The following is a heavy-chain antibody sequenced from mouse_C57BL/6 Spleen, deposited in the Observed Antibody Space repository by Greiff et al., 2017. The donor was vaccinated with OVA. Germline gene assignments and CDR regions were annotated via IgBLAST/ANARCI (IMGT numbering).Heavy chain of an antibody. CDR2: ISYSGST. Sequence: EVKVVESGPGLAKPSQTLSLTCSVTGYSITSDYWNWIRKFPGNKLEYMGYISYSGSTYYNPSLKSRISITRDASKNQYYLQLNSVTTEDTATYYCARLRDYYGSSPYYFDYWGQGTTLTVSS. D-gene: IGHD1-1*01. V-gene: IGHV3-8*01. CDR3: ARLRDYYGSSPYYFDY. CDR1: GYSITSDY. J-gene: IGHJ2*01.